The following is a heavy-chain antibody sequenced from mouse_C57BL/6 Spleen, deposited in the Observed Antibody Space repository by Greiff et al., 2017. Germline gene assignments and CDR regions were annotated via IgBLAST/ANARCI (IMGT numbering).Heavy chain of an antibody. CDR2: ISSGSRTI. J-gene: IGHJ2*01. V-gene: IGHV5-17*01. CDR3: ARGYYVDYDD. CDR1: GFTFSDYG. Sequence: DVMLVEPGGGLVKPGGSLKLSCAASGFTFSDYGMHWVRQAPEKGLEWVAYISSGSRTIYYADTVKGRFTLSRDNAKNTLFLQMTSLRSEDTAMYYCARGYYVDYDDWGQGTTLTVSS. D-gene: IGHD2-3*01.